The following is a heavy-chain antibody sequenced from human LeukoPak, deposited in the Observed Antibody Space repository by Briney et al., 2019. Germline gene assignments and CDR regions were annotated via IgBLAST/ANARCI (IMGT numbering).Heavy chain of an antibody. CDR3: ARDYGRGCSGGSCYEEVAALDI. J-gene: IGHJ3*02. CDR1: GGSISSHY. CDR2: IYYSGST. Sequence: PSETLSLTCTVSGGSISSHYWSWTRQPPGKGLEWIGYIYYSGSTNYNPSLKSRVTISVDTSKNQFSLKLSSVTAADTAVYYCARDYGRGCSGGSCYEEVAALDIWGQGTMVTVSS. V-gene: IGHV4-59*11. D-gene: IGHD2-15*01.